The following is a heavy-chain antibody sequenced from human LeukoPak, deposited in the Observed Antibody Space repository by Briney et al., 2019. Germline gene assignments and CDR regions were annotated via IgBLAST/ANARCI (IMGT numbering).Heavy chain of an antibody. CDR1: GFTFSSYA. V-gene: IGHV3-23*01. CDR3: AKDLRIAYYDILTGPHFDY. J-gene: IGHJ4*02. D-gene: IGHD3-9*01. Sequence: GGSLRLSCAASGFTFSSYAMSWVRQAPGKGLEWVSAISCSGGSTYYADSVKGRFTISRDNSKNTLYLQMNSLRAEDTAVYYCAKDLRIAYYDILTGPHFDYWGQGTLVTVSS. CDR2: ISCSGGST.